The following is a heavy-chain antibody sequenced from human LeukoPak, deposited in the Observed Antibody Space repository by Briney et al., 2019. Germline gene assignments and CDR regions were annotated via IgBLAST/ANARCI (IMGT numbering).Heavy chain of an antibody. CDR3: AKFSSGWYFGSFDY. CDR2: IYENGGTT. CDR1: GFTFRSHA. Sequence: GGSLRLSCVGSGFTFRSHAMSWVRQAPEKGLEFVSGIYENGGTTYYADSVKGRSSISRDNSKNTLYLQMDSLRAEDPAVYYCAKFSSGWYFGSFDYWGQGTLVTVSS. V-gene: IGHV3-23*01. J-gene: IGHJ4*02. D-gene: IGHD6-19*01.